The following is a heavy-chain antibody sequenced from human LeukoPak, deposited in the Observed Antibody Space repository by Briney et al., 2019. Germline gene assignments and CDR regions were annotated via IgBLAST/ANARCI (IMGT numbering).Heavy chain of an antibody. J-gene: IGHJ5*01. Sequence: GGSLRLSCAASGFSFSTYSMQWVRQAPGEGLEWVSSISSSSSYIFYADSVKGRFTISRDNAKSSLCLQMNSLRAEDTAVYYCARALGGGSNWVDSWGQGTLVTVSS. CDR1: GFSFSTYS. V-gene: IGHV3-21*01. CDR2: ISSSSSYI. D-gene: IGHD3-16*01. CDR3: ARALGGGSNWVDS.